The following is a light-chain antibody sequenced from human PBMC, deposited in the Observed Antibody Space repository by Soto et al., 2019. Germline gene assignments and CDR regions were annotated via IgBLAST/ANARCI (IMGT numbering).Light chain of an antibody. CDR1: QSIGSY. CDR3: QQSDSTPPT. CDR2: GAS. J-gene: IGKJ5*01. V-gene: IGKV1-39*01. Sequence: DIQMTQSPASLSASVGDRVTLTCRASQSIGSYLNWYQHKPGKAPKLLIYGASNLQSGVPSRFSGSGSRTDFTLTISSLQPEDFATYYCQQSDSTPPTFGQGTRLEIK.